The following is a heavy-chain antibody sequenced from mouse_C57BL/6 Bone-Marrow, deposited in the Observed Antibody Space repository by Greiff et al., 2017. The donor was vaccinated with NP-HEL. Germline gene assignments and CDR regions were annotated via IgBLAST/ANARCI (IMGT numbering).Heavy chain of an antibody. CDR2: ISNGGGST. Sequence: DVQLVESGGGLVQPGGSLKLSCAASGFTFSDYYMYWVRQTPEKRLEWVAYISNGGGSTYYPDTVKGRFTISRDNAKNTLYLQMSRLKSEDTAMYYCARQGNYYWFAYWGQGTLVTVSA. J-gene: IGHJ3*01. D-gene: IGHD2-1*01. CDR3: ARQGNYYWFAY. CDR1: GFTFSDYY. V-gene: IGHV5-12*01.